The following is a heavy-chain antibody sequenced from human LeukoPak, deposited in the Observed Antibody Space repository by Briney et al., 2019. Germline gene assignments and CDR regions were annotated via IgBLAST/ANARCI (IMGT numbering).Heavy chain of an antibody. V-gene: IGHV3-23*01. CDR3: AGVSRIAVVSGAWFDP. J-gene: IGHJ5*02. D-gene: IGHD6-19*01. CDR2: ISGSGGST. CDR1: GFTFSSYA. Sequence: GGSLRLSCAASGFTFSSYAMSWVRQAPGKGLEWVSAISGSGGSTYYADSVKGRFTISRDNAKNSLYLQMNSLRAEDTAVYYCAGVSRIAVVSGAWFDPWGQGTLVTVSS.